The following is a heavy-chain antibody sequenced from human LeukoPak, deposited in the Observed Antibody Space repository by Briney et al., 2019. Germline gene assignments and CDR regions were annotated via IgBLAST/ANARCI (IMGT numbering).Heavy chain of an antibody. V-gene: IGHV1-2*02. CDR1: GYTFTSYG. CDR2: INPNSGGT. Sequence: ASVKVSCKASGYTFTSYGISWVRQAPGQGLEWMGWINPNSGGTNYAQKFQGRVTMTRDTSISTAYMELSRLRSDDTAVYYCARDGYYDILTGYYKSLWWFDPWGQGTLVTVSS. CDR3: ARDGYYDILTGYYKSLWWFDP. J-gene: IGHJ5*02. D-gene: IGHD3-9*01.